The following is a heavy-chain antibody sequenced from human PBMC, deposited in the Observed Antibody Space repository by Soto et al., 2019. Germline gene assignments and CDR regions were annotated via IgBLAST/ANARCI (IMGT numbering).Heavy chain of an antibody. CDR1: GGTFSSYA. V-gene: IGHV1-69*01. D-gene: IGHD2-2*01. J-gene: IGHJ6*02. Sequence: QVQLVQSGSEVKKPGSSVKVSCKASGGTFSSYAISWVRQSPGQGLDWMGGISPIAGTANYAQKFHGRVTITADESTSTAYMELSSLRSEDTAVYYCARSQGSRTSLEIYYYYYYGMDVWGQGTTVTVSS. CDR3: ARSQGSRTSLEIYYYYYYGMDV. CDR2: ISPIAGTA.